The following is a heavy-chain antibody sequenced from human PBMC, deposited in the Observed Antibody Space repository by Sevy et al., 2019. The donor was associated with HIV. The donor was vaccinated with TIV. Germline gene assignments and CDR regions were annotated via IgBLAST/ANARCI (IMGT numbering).Heavy chain of an antibody. CDR1: GFTFSSYW. J-gene: IGHJ3*02. V-gene: IGHV3-7*03. CDR2: IKQDGSEK. D-gene: IGHD3-22*01. Sequence: GGSLRLSCAASGFTFSSYWMSWVRQAPGKGLEWVANIKQDGSEKYYVDSVKGRFTISRDNAKNPLYLQMNSLRAEDTAVYYCASSAYYDSSGPDAFDIWGQGTMVTVSS. CDR3: ASSAYYDSSGPDAFDI.